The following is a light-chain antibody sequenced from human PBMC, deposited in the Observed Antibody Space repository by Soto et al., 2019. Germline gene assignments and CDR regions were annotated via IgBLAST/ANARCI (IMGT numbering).Light chain of an antibody. CDR1: SSDIGAYNY. Sequence: QSALTQPTSVSGSPGQSITISCTGTSSDIGAYNYVSWYQQHPGKAPELMIRDVRNRPSGVSNRFSGSKSGNTASLTISGLQAEDEADYYCSSYTSSSSVVFGGGTQLTVL. CDR2: DVR. CDR3: SSYTSSSSVV. J-gene: IGLJ2*01. V-gene: IGLV2-14*03.